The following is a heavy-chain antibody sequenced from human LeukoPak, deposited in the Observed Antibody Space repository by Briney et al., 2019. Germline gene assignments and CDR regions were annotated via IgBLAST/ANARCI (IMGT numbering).Heavy chain of an antibody. D-gene: IGHD6-13*01. J-gene: IGHJ4*02. CDR3: ATDGELQLVRDLLSY. CDR2: FDPEDGET. Sequence: ASVKVSRKVSGYTLTELSMHWVRQAPGKGLEWMGGFDPEDGETIYAQKFQGRVTMTEDTSTDTAYMELSSLRSEDTAVYYCATDGELQLVRDLLSYWGQGTLVTVSS. V-gene: IGHV1-24*01. CDR1: GYTLTELS.